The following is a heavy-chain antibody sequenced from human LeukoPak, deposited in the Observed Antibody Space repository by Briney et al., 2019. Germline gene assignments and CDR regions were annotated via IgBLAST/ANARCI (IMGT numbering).Heavy chain of an antibody. CDR1: GGSFSGYY. CDR2: INHSGST. D-gene: IGHD3-22*01. Sequence: PSETLSLTCAVYGGSFSGYYWSWIRQPPGKGLEWIGEINHSGSTNYNPSLKSRVTISVDTSKNQFSLKLSSVTAADTAVYYCARPESWRITMRFNDAFDIWGQGTMVTVSS. CDR3: ARPESWRITMRFNDAFDI. J-gene: IGHJ3*02. V-gene: IGHV4-34*01.